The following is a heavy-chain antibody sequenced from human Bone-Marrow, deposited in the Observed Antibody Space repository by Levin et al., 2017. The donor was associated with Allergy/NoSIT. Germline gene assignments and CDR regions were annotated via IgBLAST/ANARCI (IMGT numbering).Heavy chain of an antibody. D-gene: IGHD4-11*01. CDR1: GYTFTDYH. Sequence: ASVKVSCKASGYTFTDYHLHWVRQVPGRSLEWMVGINPSGGSRSYARKFDGRVTMTSDTSTTTVYMELSGLTSDDTAIYYCARTKYSSSYDWFDAWGQGTLVRVSS. CDR3: ARTKYSSSYDWFDA. CDR2: INPSGGSR. J-gene: IGHJ5*02. V-gene: IGHV1-46*01.